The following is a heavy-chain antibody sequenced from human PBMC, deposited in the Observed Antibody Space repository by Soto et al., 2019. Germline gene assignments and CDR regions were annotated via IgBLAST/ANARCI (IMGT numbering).Heavy chain of an antibody. Sequence: KPSETLSLTCTVSGGSISSGDYYWSWIRQPPGKGLEWIGYIYYSGSTYYNPSLKSRVTISVDTSKNQFSLKLGSVTAADTAVYYCARDVATMVGWFDPWGQGTLVTVSS. CDR3: ARDVATMVGWFDP. CDR2: IYYSGST. CDR1: GGSISSGDYY. V-gene: IGHV4-30-4*01. D-gene: IGHD5-12*01. J-gene: IGHJ5*02.